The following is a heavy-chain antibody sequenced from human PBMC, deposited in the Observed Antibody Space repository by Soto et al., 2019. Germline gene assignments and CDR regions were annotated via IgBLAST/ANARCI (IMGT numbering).Heavy chain of an antibody. CDR2: INAGNGNT. D-gene: IGHD2-2*01. CDR3: ARGQCSSASCLYFDY. CDR1: GYTFTNYA. V-gene: IGHV1-3*01. J-gene: IGHJ4*02. Sequence: ASVKVSCKASGYTFTNYAIHWVRQAPGQRLEWIGWINAGNGNTKYSQKFQGRVTITRDTSASTAYMELSSLRSEDTTLYYCARGQCSSASCLYFDYWGQGSLVTVSS.